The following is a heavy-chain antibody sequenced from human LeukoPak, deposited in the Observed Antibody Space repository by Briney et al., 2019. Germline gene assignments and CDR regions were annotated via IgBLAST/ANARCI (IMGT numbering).Heavy chain of an antibody. Sequence: SDTLSLTCIVSVAAISSYYWTWIRQPPGKGLEWIGYIYYNGSTNYNPSLKSRVTISVDTSKNQFSLKLNSVTAADTAVYYCARQSRGIAVAGLDYWGQGILVTVSS. CDR1: VAAISSYY. CDR3: ARQSRGIAVAGLDY. V-gene: IGHV4-59*08. CDR2: IYYNGST. D-gene: IGHD6-19*01. J-gene: IGHJ4*02.